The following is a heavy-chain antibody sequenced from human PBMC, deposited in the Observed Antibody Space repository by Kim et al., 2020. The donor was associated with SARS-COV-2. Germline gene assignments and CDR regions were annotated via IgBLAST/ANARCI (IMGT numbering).Heavy chain of an antibody. V-gene: IGHV3-30*18. Sequence: GGSLRLSCAASGFTFSSYGMHWVRQAPGKGLEWVAVISYDGSNKYYADSVKGRFTISRDNSKNTLYLQMNSLRAEDTAVYYCAKSPSYGSGIGPYYFDY. J-gene: IGHJ4*01. D-gene: IGHD3-10*01. CDR2: ISYDGSNK. CDR3: AKSPSYGSGIGPYYFDY. CDR1: GFTFSSYG.